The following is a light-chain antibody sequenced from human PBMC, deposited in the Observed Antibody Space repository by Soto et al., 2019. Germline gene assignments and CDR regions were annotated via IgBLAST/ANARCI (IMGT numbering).Light chain of an antibody. CDR1: QTVRNNY. CDR3: QQFSSYPLT. CDR2: DAS. J-gene: IGKJ4*01. V-gene: IGKV3-20*01. Sequence: EFLMTQSPCTLSLSPGERATLSCRASQTVRNNYLAWYQQKPGQAPRLLIYDASSRATGIPGRFSGGGSGTDFTLTISRLEPEDFAVYYCQQFSSYPLTFGGGTKVDIK.